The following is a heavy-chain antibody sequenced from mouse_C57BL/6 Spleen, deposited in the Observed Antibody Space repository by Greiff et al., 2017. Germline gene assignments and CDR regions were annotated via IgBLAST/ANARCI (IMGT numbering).Heavy chain of an antibody. V-gene: IGHV1-82*01. CDR3: SSGGSNYVGAMDY. CDR1: GYAFSSSW. D-gene: IGHD2-5*01. J-gene: IGHJ4*01. Sequence: VQLVESGPELVKPGASVKISCKASGYAFSSSWMNWVKQRPGKGLEWIGRIYPGDGDTNYNGKFKGKATLTADKSSSTAYMQLSSLTSEDSAVYFCSSGGSNYVGAMDYWGQGTSVTVSS. CDR2: IYPGDGDT.